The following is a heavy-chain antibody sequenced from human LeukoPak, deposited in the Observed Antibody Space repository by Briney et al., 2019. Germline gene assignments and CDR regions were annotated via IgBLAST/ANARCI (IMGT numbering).Heavy chain of an antibody. Sequence: PSQTLSLTCTVSGGSISSGGYYWSWIRQHPGKGLEWIGYIYYSGSTYYNPSLKGRVTISVDTSKNQFSLKLSSVTAADTAVYYCARGWIQLSTFDYWGQGTLVTVSS. CDR3: ARGWIQLSTFDY. D-gene: IGHD5-18*01. V-gene: IGHV4-31*03. J-gene: IGHJ4*02. CDR1: GGSISSGGYY. CDR2: IYYSGST.